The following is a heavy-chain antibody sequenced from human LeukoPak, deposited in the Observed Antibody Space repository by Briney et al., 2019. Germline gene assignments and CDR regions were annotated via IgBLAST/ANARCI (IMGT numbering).Heavy chain of an antibody. D-gene: IGHD2/OR15-2a*01. Sequence: ASVKVSCKASGYTFTDYYLHWVRQAPGQGLEWMGRFNPNSGGTDYAQMFQGRVTMTRDTSINTAYMELSGLRSDDTAVYYCARDASTTRVISASDNWGQGTLVTVSS. J-gene: IGHJ4*02. CDR3: ARDASTTRVISASDN. CDR2: FNPNSGGT. CDR1: GYTFTDYY. V-gene: IGHV1-2*02.